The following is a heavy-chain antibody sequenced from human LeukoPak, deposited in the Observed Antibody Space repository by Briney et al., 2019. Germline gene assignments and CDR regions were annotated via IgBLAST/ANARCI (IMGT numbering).Heavy chain of an antibody. D-gene: IGHD2-15*01. J-gene: IGHJ3*02. CDR3: ARGAYCSGGRCPGAFDI. Sequence: GRSLSLSCAASGFTFSTYAMYWVRQAPGKGLEWVTVIWYDGSNKYYADSVKGRFTISRDNSKNTLYLQMNSLRADDTAVYYCARGAYCSGGRCPGAFDIWGQGSMVTVSS. V-gene: IGHV3-33*01. CDR2: IWYDGSNK. CDR1: GFTFSTYA.